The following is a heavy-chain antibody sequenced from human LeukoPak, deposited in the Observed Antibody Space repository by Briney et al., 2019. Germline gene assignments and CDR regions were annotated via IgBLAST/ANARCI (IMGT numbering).Heavy chain of an antibody. D-gene: IGHD4/OR15-4a*01. J-gene: IGHJ4*02. CDR3: ARRAGAYSHPYDY. CDR2: IYSGST. V-gene: IGHV3-NL1*01. CDR1: GFTFSYYG. Sequence: GGSLRLSCAASGFTFSYYGMHWVRQAPGKGLEWVSFIYSGSTHYSDSVKGRFTISRDNSKNTLYLQMNSLRAEDTAVYYCARRAGAYSHPYDYWGQGTLVTVSS.